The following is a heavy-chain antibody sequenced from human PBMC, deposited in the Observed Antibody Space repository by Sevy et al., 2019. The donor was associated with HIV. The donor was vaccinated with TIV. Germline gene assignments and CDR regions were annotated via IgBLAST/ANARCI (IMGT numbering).Heavy chain of an antibody. Sequence: GGSLRLSCAASGFTFSSYGMHWVRQAPDKGLEWVAVISYDGSNKYYADSVKGRFTISRDNSKNTLYLQMNSLRAEDTAVYYCAKDRWLHLSYGMDVWGQGTTVTVSS. J-gene: IGHJ6*02. CDR1: GFTFSSYG. CDR2: ISYDGSNK. V-gene: IGHV3-30*18. CDR3: AKDRWLHLSYGMDV. D-gene: IGHD5-12*01.